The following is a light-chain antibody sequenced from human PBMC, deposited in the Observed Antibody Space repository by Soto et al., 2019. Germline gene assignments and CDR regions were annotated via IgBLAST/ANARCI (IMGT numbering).Light chain of an antibody. V-gene: IGLV4-60*02. CDR3: ETWYSNTHKV. CDR1: SGHSTYI. J-gene: IGLJ3*02. CDR2: LDRSGSY. Sequence: QLVLTQSSSASASLGSSVKLTCILSSGHSTYIIAWHQQQPGKTPRFLMTLDRSGSYNRGSGVPDRFSGSSSGADRYLTIANLQFEDEGDYYCETWYSNTHKVFGGGTKLTVL.